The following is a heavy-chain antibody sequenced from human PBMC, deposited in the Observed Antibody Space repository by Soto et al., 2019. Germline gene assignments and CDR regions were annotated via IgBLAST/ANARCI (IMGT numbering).Heavy chain of an antibody. D-gene: IGHD3-10*01. CDR3: ARDREYYYGSGRPLDV. V-gene: IGHV4-30-4*01. CDR2: IYYSGST. CDR1: GGSISSGDYY. J-gene: IGHJ6*02. Sequence: PSETLSLTCTVSGGSISSGDYYWSWIRQPPGKGLEWIGYIYYSGSTYYNPSLKSRVTISVDTSKNQFSLKLSSVTAADTAVYYCARDREYYYGSGRPLDVWGQGTTVTVS.